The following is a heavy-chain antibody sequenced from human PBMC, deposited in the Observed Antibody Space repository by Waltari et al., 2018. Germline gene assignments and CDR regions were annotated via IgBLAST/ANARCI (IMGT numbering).Heavy chain of an antibody. V-gene: IGHV1-46*01. CDR1: GYTFTSYY. J-gene: IGHJ6*02. CDR2: INPSGGST. Sequence: QVQLVQSGAEVKKPGASVKVSCKASGYTFTSYYMHWVRQAPGQGLEWMGIINPSGGSTSDAQKFQGRVTMTRDTSTSTVYMELSSLRSEDTAVYYCARDSGSPTPGMDVWGQGTTVTVSS. CDR3: ARDSGSPTPGMDV. D-gene: IGHD3-10*01.